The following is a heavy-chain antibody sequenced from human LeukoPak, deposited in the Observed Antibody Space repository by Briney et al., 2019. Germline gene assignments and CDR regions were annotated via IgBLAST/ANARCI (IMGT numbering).Heavy chain of an antibody. CDR3: ARGAYGDNWFDP. J-gene: IGHJ5*02. Sequence: GGSLRFSCAASGFTVSSNYMSWVRQAPGKGLEWVSVIYSGGNAYYADSVKGRFTISRDNSKNTLYLQMNSLRAEDTAVYYCARGAYGDNWFDPWGQGTLVTVSS. V-gene: IGHV3-53*01. D-gene: IGHD4-17*01. CDR1: GFTVSSNY. CDR2: IYSGGNA.